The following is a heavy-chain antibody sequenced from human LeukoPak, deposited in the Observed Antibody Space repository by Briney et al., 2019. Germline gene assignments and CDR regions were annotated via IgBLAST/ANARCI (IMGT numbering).Heavy chain of an antibody. J-gene: IGHJ3*02. CDR1: GGSLSRGSYY. CDR2: IYYSGST. V-gene: IGHV4-61*01. CDR3: VTYCSGGSCYSADAFDI. D-gene: IGHD2-15*01. Sequence: SETLSHTRTLSGGSLSRGSYYCSCIRQPPGKGLEWNGYIYYSGSTNYNPSLKSRVTISVDTSKNQFSLKLSSVTAADTAVYYCVTYCSGGSCYSADAFDIWGQGTMVTVSS.